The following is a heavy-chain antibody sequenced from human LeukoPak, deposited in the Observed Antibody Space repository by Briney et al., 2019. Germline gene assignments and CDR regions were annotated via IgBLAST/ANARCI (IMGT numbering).Heavy chain of an antibody. CDR1: GGSISSSSYY. J-gene: IGHJ4*02. V-gene: IGHV4-39*01. D-gene: IGHD3-10*01. CDR3: ARLSYYYGSGSYGMGPWDHPFDY. Sequence: SETLSLTCTVSGGSISSSSYYWGWIRQPPGKGLEWIGSIYYSGSTYYNPSLKSRVTISVDTSKNQFSLKLSSVTAADSAVYYCARLSYYYGSGSYGMGPWDHPFDYWGQGTLVTVSS. CDR2: IYYSGST.